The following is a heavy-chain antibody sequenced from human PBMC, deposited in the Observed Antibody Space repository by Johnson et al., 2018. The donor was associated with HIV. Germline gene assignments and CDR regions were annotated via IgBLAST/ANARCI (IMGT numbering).Heavy chain of an antibody. CDR2: IGTAGDT. D-gene: IGHD6-13*01. CDR3: ARARDSWRRSWLSSDNAFDI. J-gene: IGHJ3*02. V-gene: IGHV3-13*01. Sequence: VQLVESGGGLVQPGGSLRLSCAASGFTFSSYDMHWVRQATGKGLEWVSAIGTAGDTYYPGSVKGRFTISRENAKNSLYLQMNSLRAGDTAVYYCARARDSWRRSWLSSDNAFDIWGQGTMVTVSS. CDR1: GFTFSSYD.